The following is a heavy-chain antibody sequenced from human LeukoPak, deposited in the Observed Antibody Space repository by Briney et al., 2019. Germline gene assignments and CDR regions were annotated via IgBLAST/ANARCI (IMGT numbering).Heavy chain of an antibody. Sequence: GASVKVSCKASGYTFTAYYMHWVRQASGQGPECMGWINPNTGDTNSAQKFQGRVTMTRDTSISTAYMELSRLRSDDTAVYYCARDRSHAFDIWGQGTMVTVSS. CDR1: GYTFTAYY. V-gene: IGHV1-2*02. CDR3: ARDRSHAFDI. CDR2: INPNTGDT. J-gene: IGHJ3*02.